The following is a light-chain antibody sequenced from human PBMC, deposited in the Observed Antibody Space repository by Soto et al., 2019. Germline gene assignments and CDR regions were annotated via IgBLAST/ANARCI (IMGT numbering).Light chain of an antibody. CDR2: AAS. Sequence: DIQMTQSPSSLSASVGDRVTITCRASQSISSYLNWYQQKPGKAPKLLIYAASRLQSGVASRFSGSGSGTDFTLTNSSLRPEDFATYYCEQSYSTPWTFGQGTNVQLK. J-gene: IGKJ1*01. CDR1: QSISSY. V-gene: IGKV1-39*01. CDR3: EQSYSTPWT.